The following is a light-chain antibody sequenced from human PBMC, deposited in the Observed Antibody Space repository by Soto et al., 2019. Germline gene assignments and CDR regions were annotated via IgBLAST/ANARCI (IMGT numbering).Light chain of an antibody. V-gene: IGLV2-14*01. CDR3: SSHTSGNTRV. Sequence: LTQPASVSGCRGQWIAISCTGTSSDVGGYDYVSWYQQHPDKAPKLMIYEVTKRPSGVSNRFSGSKSGNTASLTISGLQPEDEADYYCSSHTSGNTRVFGSGTKVTVL. CDR2: EVT. J-gene: IGLJ1*01. CDR1: SSDVGGYDY.